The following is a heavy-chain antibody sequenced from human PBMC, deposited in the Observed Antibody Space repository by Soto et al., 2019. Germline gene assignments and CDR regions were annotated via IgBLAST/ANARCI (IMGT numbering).Heavy chain of an antibody. Sequence: ASVKVSCKASGYTFTSYGISWVRQAPGQGLEWMGWISAYNGNTNYAQKLQGRVTMTTDTSTSTAYMELRSLRSDDTAVYYCARDIDSSGYHNWCDPWGQGTLVTVSS. J-gene: IGHJ5*02. V-gene: IGHV1-18*04. CDR1: GYTFTSYG. D-gene: IGHD3-22*01. CDR2: ISAYNGNT. CDR3: ARDIDSSGYHNWCDP.